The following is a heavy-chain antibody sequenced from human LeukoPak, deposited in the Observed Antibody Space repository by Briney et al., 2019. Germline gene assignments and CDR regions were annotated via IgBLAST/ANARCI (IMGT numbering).Heavy chain of an antibody. CDR1: GGSISSSSYY. J-gene: IGHJ3*02. CDR3: ASHVSGTYPNAFDI. V-gene: IGHV4-39*07. D-gene: IGHD1-26*01. CDR2: IYYSGST. Sequence: PSETLSLTCTVSGGSISSSSYYWGWIRQPPGKGLEWIGSIYYSGSTYYNPSLKSRVTISLDTSKNQFSLKLNSVTAADTAVYYCASHVSGTYPNAFDIWGQGTMVTVSS.